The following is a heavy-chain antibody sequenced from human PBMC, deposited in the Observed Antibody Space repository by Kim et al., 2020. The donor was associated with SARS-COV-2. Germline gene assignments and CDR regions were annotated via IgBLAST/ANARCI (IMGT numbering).Heavy chain of an antibody. CDR2: VYPPDSDT. V-gene: IGHV5-51*01. J-gene: IGHJ3*02. CDR3: AGRSQGPDPLDI. Sequence: GESLKISCKGSEDIFNSHSVAWVRQMPGKGLEWMGIVYPPDSDTSYSPSFQGQVTISIDESTDTAYLHWTILAASDTAIYYCAGRSQGPDPLDIWGQGTMVRVS. CDR1: EDIFNSHS.